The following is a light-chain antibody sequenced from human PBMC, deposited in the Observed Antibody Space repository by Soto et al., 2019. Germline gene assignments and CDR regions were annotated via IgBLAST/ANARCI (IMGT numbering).Light chain of an antibody. CDR3: QQYNNWPCT. CDR1: QRVSSD. CDR2: GAS. V-gene: IGKV3-15*01. J-gene: IGKJ1*01. Sequence: EIVMTQSPATLSVSPGERATLSCRASQRVSSDLAWYQQNPGQAPRLLIYGASTRATGIPARFSGSGSGTEFTLTISSLQSEDFAVYYCQQYNNWPCTFGQGTKLDSK.